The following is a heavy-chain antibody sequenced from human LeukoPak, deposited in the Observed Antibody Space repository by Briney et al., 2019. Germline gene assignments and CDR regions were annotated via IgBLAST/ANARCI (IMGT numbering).Heavy chain of an antibody. Sequence: GGSLRLSCAASGSTFSSYSMNWVRQAPGKGLEWVSSISSSSSYIYYADSVKGRFTISRDNAKNSLYLQMNSLRAEDTAVYYCARVPVSEWFDYMDVWGKGTTVTVSS. CDR3: ARVPVSEWFDYMDV. CDR2: ISSSSSYI. CDR1: GSTFSSYS. J-gene: IGHJ6*03. D-gene: IGHD3-3*01. V-gene: IGHV3-21*01.